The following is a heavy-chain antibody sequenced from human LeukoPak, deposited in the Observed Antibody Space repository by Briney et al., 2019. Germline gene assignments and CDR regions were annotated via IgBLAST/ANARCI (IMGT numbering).Heavy chain of an antibody. D-gene: IGHD3-10*01. V-gene: IGHV3-64D*06. CDR3: VSPDTTGLWFGGTQFLDI. Sequence: PGGSLRLSCSASGFTFSAYTMHWVRQAPGKGLEFVSAITSNGITTYYADSVKGRFTISRDNSKNTLYLQVSSLRPEDTAMYYCVSPDTTGLWFGGTQFLDIWGQGTMLTVSS. CDR2: ITSNGITT. CDR1: GFTFSAYT. J-gene: IGHJ3*02.